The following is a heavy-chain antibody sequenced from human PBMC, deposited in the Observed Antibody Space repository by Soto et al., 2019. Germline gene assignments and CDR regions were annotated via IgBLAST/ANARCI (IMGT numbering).Heavy chain of an antibody. D-gene: IGHD2-2*01. CDR1: GYTFSNYG. V-gene: IGHV1-18*01. CDR3: ARVVPGAEAWFGP. Sequence: GASVKVSSKTSGYTFSNYGITWVRQAPGQPLEWLGWISLYSDGTNYAQKFQGRVSMTTDTSTTTAYMELRSLRSDDTAVYYCARVVPGAEAWFGPWGQGTLVNVSS. CDR2: ISLYSDGT. J-gene: IGHJ5*02.